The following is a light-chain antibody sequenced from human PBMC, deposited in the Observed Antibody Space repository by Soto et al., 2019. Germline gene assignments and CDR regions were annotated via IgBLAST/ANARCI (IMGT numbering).Light chain of an antibody. J-gene: IGKJ2*01. CDR3: QPRKTWPET. Sequence: EIVLTQSPASLSLSPGERATLSCRASHSVSDHLAWYQQKPGQAPRLLIYDTSNRATGIPVRISGSGSGTDFTLTISSLEPEDFAVYYCQPRKTWPETFGQGTKLEI. V-gene: IGKV3-11*01. CDR1: HSVSDH. CDR2: DTS.